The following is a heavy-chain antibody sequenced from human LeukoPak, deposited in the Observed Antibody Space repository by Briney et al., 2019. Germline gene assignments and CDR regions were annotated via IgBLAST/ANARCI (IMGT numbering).Heavy chain of an antibody. D-gene: IGHD3-10*01. J-gene: IGHJ6*03. Sequence: GGSLRLSCAASGFTFSNFGIHWVRQAPGKGLEWVSGISATGSTTYYADSVKGRFTISRDNSKNTLYLQMNSLRAEDTAVYYCAKGGRGGAITMVRGVKGDYYYMDVWGKGTTVTISS. CDR1: GFTFSNFG. CDR2: ISATGSTT. CDR3: AKGGRGGAITMVRGVKGDYYYMDV. V-gene: IGHV3-23*01.